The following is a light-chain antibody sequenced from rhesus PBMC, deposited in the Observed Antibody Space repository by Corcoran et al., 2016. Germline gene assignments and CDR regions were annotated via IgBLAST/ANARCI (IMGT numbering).Light chain of an antibody. V-gene: IGKV1-74*01. CDR2: AAS. Sequence: DIQMTQSPSSLSASVGDRVTITCRASENVNNYLHWYQQKPGKAPNLLIYAASTLQSGVPSRFSGLGSVTDYTFTISSLQPEDVATYSCQHSYGTPFTFGPGTKLDIK. CDR1: ENVNNY. CDR3: QHSYGTPFT. J-gene: IGKJ3*01.